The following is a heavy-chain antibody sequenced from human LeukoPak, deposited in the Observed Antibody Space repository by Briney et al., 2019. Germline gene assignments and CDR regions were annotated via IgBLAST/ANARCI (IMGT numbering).Heavy chain of an antibody. J-gene: IGHJ4*02. V-gene: IGHV1-2*02. Sequence: ASVKVSCKASRYTFIGYYMHWVRQAPGQGLEWMGWINPDNGDTNSAQKFQGRVTMTRDTSISTAYMELGRLTSDDTAMYYCANNIGARGVDYWGQGTLVTISS. CDR2: INPDNGDT. D-gene: IGHD6-13*01. CDR3: ANNIGARGVDY. CDR1: RYTFIGYY.